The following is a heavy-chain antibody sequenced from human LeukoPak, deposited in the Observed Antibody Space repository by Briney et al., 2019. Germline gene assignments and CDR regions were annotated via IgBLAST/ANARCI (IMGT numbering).Heavy chain of an antibody. J-gene: IGHJ4*02. CDR3: ARESESYDSSGSTFDY. CDR2: ITSGSSYI. CDR1: GFTFSSYN. V-gene: IGHV3-21*01. D-gene: IGHD3-22*01. Sequence: PGGSLRLSCAASGFTFSSYNMSWVRQAPGKGLEWVSSITSGSSYIYYADSVKGRSTISRDNAKNSLYLQMNSLRAEDTAVYYCARESESYDSSGSTFDYWGQGTLVTVSS.